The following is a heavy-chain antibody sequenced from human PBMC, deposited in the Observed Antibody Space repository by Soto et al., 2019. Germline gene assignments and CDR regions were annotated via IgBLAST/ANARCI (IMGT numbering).Heavy chain of an antibody. D-gene: IGHD1-26*01. CDR3: ARVVGARNWFDP. J-gene: IGHJ5*02. V-gene: IGHV3-7*04. CDR2: IKQDGNEK. CDR1: GLTFSSNW. Sequence: EVQLVESGGGLVQPGGSLRLSCAASGLTFSSNWMSWVRQAPGRGLECVANIKQDGNEKYYGDSVKGRFTISRHNAKNSLYLQMNSLRAEDTAVYYCARVVGARNWFDPWGQGTLVSVSS.